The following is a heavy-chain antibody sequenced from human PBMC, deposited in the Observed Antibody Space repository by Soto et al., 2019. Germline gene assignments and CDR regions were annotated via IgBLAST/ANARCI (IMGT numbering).Heavy chain of an antibody. CDR3: ARSPRIVARRFDP. D-gene: IGHD5-12*01. V-gene: IGHV4-34*01. CDR1: GGSFNTYY. Sequence: PSETLSLTCAVYGGSFNTYYWSWIRQPPGKGLEWVGEISHSGSTHSNPSLKSRVTMSVDTSKNQFSLRLTSVTAADTATYYCARSPRIVARRFDPWGQGTLVTVSS. CDR2: ISHSGST. J-gene: IGHJ5*02.